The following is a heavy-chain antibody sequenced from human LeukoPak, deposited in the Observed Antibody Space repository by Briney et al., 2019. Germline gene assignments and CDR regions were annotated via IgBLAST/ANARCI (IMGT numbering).Heavy chain of an antibody. D-gene: IGHD5-18*01. J-gene: IGHJ1*01. V-gene: IGHV3-48*04. CDR1: GFTLSSFG. CDR2: ISGSAGTI. CDR3: ARGFTAMVL. Sequence: GGSLRLSCTASGFTLSSFGMHWVRQAPGKGLEWVSYISGSAGTIYYADSVKGRFTISRDNAKNSLYLQMHSLRAEDTAVYYCARGFTAMVLWGQGTLVTVSS.